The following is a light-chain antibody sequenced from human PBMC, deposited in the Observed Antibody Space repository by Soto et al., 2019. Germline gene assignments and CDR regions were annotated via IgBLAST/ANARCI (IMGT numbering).Light chain of an antibody. CDR2: DAS. V-gene: IGKV3-11*01. Sequence: EIVMTQSPATLYVSPGERATISCRASQSVTSNLAWYQQKPGRAPRLLIYDASNRATGIPPRFSGSGSGTDFTLTISSLEPEDSAVYYCQQRSNWPRTFGQGTKVDIK. J-gene: IGKJ1*01. CDR3: QQRSNWPRT. CDR1: QSVTSN.